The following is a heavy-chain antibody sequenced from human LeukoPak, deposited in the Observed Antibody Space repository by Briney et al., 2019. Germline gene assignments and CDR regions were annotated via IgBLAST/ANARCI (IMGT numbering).Heavy chain of an antibody. CDR1: GGSFSGYY. V-gene: IGHV4-34*01. J-gene: IGHJ6*02. CDR3: ARLRYFDWLLIKIRDYGMDV. CDR2: INHSGST. D-gene: IGHD3-9*01. Sequence: RASETLSLTCAVYGGSFSGYYWSWIRQPPGKGLEWIGEINHSGSTNYNPSLKSRVTISVDTSKNQFSLKLSSVTAADTAVYYCARLRYFDWLLIKIRDYGMDVWGQGTTVTVSS.